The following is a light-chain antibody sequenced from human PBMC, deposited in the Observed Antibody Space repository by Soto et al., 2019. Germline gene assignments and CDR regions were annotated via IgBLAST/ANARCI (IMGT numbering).Light chain of an antibody. CDR3: QQYGRSPFT. V-gene: IGKV3-20*01. CDR2: GAS. Sequence: EMVLTQSPGTLSLSPGERATLSCRASQSVSSSYLAWYQQKPGQAPRLLIYGASSRATGIPGRFSGSGSGTDFTLTISSLEPEDFAVYYCQQYGRSPFTFGPGTKVDIK. J-gene: IGKJ3*01. CDR1: QSVSSSY.